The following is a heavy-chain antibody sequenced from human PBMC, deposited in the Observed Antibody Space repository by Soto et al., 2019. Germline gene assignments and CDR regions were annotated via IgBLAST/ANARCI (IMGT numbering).Heavy chain of an antibody. CDR1: GFTFSSYS. V-gene: IGHV3-48*02. CDR2: ISSSSSTI. J-gene: IGHJ6*02. CDR3: ASHGRGLGDYYYGMDV. D-gene: IGHD3-16*01. Sequence: GSLRLSCAASGFTFSSYSMNWVRQAPGKGLEWVSYISSSSSTIYYADSVKGRFTISRDNAKNSLYLQMNSLRDEDTAVYYCASHGRGLGDYYYGMDVWGQGTTVTVSS.